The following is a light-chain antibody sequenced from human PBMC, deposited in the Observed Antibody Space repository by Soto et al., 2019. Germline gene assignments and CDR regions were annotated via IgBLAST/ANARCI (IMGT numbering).Light chain of an antibody. J-gene: IGKJ2*01. CDR3: QQRSNWPPYT. CDR2: DAS. Sequence: EIVLTQSPATPSLSPGERVTLSCRASQSVSSYLAWYQQKPGQAPRLLIYDASNRATGVPARFSGSGSGTDFTLTISSLEPEDFAVYYCQQRSNWPPYTFGQGTKLEIK. CDR1: QSVSSY. V-gene: IGKV3-11*01.